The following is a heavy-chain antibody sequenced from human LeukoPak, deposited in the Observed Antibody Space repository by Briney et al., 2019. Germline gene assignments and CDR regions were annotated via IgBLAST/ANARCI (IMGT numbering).Heavy chain of an antibody. Sequence: SETLSLTCTVSDGSISNYYWTWIRQPPGKGLEWIGYIYYSGSTNYNPSLKSRVTLSVDTSKNQFSLNLRSVTAADTAVYYCARLGYCSRTTCYVGRNCYYGMDVWGQGTTVTVSS. D-gene: IGHD2-2*01. V-gene: IGHV4-59*08. J-gene: IGHJ6*02. CDR2: IYYSGST. CDR3: ARLGYCSRTTCYVGRNCYYGMDV. CDR1: DGSISNYY.